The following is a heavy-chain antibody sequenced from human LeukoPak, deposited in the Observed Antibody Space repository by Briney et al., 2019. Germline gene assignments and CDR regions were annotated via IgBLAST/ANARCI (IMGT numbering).Heavy chain of an antibody. CDR3: AKSGARSSWSPRVKTYLDY. Sequence: GGSLRLSCAASGFTFSSYEMSWVRQAPGKGLEWVSYISSSGSTIYYADSVKGRFTIPRDNSKNTLYLQMNSLRAEDTAVYYCAKSGARSSWSPRVKTYLDYWGQGTLVTVSS. J-gene: IGHJ4*02. V-gene: IGHV3-48*03. CDR2: ISSSGSTI. CDR1: GFTFSSYE. D-gene: IGHD6-13*01.